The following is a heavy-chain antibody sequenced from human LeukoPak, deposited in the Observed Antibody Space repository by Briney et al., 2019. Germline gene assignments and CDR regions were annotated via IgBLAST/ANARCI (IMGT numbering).Heavy chain of an antibody. CDR2: INPNSGGT. Sequence: GASVKVSCKASGYTFTNNFMHWVRQAPGQGLEWMGWINPNSGGTNYAQKFQGRVTMTRDTSISTAYMELSRLRSDDTAVHYCAREFATESSRWGQLDTQDYWGQGTLVTVSS. CDR3: AREFATESSRWGQLDTQDY. J-gene: IGHJ4*02. D-gene: IGHD6-6*01. CDR1: GYTFTNNF. V-gene: IGHV1-2*02.